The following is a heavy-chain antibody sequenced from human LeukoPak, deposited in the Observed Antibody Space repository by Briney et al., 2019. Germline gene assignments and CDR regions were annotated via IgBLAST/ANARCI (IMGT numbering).Heavy chain of an antibody. CDR1: GYTFTSYG. CDR2: NSAYNGNT. D-gene: IGHD2-21*02. J-gene: IGHJ3*02. V-gene: IGHV1-18*01. Sequence: GASVKVSCKASGYTFTSYGISWVRQAPGQGLEWMGWNSAYNGNTNYAQKLQGRVTMTTDTSTSTAYMELRSLRSDDTAVYYCARGIEAYCGGDCYTDAFDIWGQGTMVTVSS. CDR3: ARGIEAYCGGDCYTDAFDI.